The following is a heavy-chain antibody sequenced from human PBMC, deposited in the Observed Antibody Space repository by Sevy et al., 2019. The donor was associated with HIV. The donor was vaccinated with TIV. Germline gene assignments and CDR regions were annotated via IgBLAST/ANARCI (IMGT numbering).Heavy chain of an antibody. D-gene: IGHD3-3*01. Sequence: GGSLRLSCAASGFTFDDYAMHWVRQVPGKGLEWVSGISWNSNIIGYADSVKGRVTISRDNAKKSLYLQMNSLRTEDSALYYCAKATDPDYDFWSGIDHYYYAMDVWGQGTTVTVSS. CDR3: AKATDPDYDFWSGIDHYYYAMDV. V-gene: IGHV3-9*01. CDR2: ISWNSNII. CDR1: GFTFDDYA. J-gene: IGHJ6*02.